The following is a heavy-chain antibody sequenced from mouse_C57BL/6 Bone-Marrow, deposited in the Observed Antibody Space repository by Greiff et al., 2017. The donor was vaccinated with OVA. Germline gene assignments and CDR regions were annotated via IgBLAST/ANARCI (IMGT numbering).Heavy chain of an antibody. Sequence: QVQLQQSGPELVKPGASVKISCKASGYAFSSSWMNWVKQRPGKGLEWIGRIYPGDGDTNYNGKFKRKATLTADKSSSTAYMQLSSLTSEDSAVYFCAPSSLAYWGQGTLVTVSA. J-gene: IGHJ3*01. CDR1: GYAFSSSW. D-gene: IGHD1-1*01. CDR3: APSSLAY. V-gene: IGHV1-82*01. CDR2: IYPGDGDT.